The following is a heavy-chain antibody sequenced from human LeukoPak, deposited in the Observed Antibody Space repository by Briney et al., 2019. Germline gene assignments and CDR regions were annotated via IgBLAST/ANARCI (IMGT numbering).Heavy chain of an antibody. CDR3: AKGVVVAPDVTPFDY. J-gene: IGHJ4*02. V-gene: IGHV3-23*01. CDR2: ISGRGASK. D-gene: IGHD2-2*01. Sequence: GGSLRLSCAVSGLTFNNYAMSWVRQAPGKGLEWVSGISGRGASKYYADPVKGRFTISRDNSKNTLYLQMNSLGAEDTAVYYCAKGVVVAPDVTPFDYWGQGTLVTVSS. CDR1: GLTFNNYA.